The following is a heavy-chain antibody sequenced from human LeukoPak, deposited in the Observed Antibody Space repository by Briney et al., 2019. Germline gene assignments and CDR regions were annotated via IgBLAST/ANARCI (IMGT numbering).Heavy chain of an antibody. J-gene: IGHJ5*02. Sequence: SETLSLTCTVSGGSICSYYWSWIRNPRGKGLVWIGYIYYSGSTNYNPSLKSRVTISVDTSKNQFSLKLSSVTAADTAVYYCARQGRRVQLWSRTNWFDPWGQGTLVTVSS. D-gene: IGHD5-18*01. V-gene: IGHV4-59*08. CDR3: ARQGRRVQLWSRTNWFDP. CDR1: GGSICSYY. CDR2: IYYSGST.